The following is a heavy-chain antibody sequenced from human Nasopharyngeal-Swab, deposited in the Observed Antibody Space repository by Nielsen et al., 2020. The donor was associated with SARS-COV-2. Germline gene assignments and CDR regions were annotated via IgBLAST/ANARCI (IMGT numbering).Heavy chain of an antibody. Sequence: ASVKVSCKASGYTFTSYYMHWVRQAPGQGLEWMGIINPSGGSTSYAQKFQGRVTMTRDTSTSTVYMELSSLRSDDTAVYYCARDKVLQWRSKQWLIRDFDYWGQGTLVTVSS. D-gene: IGHD5-12*01. CDR1: GYTFTSYY. CDR2: INPSGGST. J-gene: IGHJ4*02. CDR3: ARDKVLQWRSKQWLIRDFDY. V-gene: IGHV1-46*01.